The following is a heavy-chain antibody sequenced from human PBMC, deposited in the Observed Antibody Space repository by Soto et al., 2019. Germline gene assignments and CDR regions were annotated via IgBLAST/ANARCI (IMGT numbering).Heavy chain of an antibody. J-gene: IGHJ4*02. CDR1: GGSISSGGYY. CDR3: SRDRLHGYFDY. V-gene: IGHV4-31*03. D-gene: IGHD6-25*01. Sequence: SETLSLTCTVSGGSISSGGYYWSWIRQHPGKGLEWIGYIYYSGSTYYNPSLKSRVTISVDTSKNQFSLKLSSVTAADTAVYYCSRDRLHGYFDYWGQGTLVTVSS. CDR2: IYYSGST.